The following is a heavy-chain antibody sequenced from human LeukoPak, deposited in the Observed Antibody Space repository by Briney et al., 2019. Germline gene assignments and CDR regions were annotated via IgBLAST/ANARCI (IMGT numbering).Heavy chain of an antibody. J-gene: IGHJ6*02. Sequence: ASVKVSCKVSGYTLTELSMHWVRQAPGKGLEWMGGFDPEDGETICAQKFQGRVTMTEDTSTDTACMELSSLRSEDTAVYYCATSRLGSSGYYRHYYYGMDVWGQGTTVTVSS. CDR2: FDPEDGET. V-gene: IGHV1-24*01. D-gene: IGHD3-22*01. CDR3: ATSRLGSSGYYRHYYYGMDV. CDR1: GYTLTELS.